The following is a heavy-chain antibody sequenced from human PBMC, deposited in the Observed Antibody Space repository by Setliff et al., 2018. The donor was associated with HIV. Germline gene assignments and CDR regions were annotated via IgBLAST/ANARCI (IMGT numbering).Heavy chain of an antibody. V-gene: IGHV3-72*01. Sequence: GGSLRLSCAASGFTFSDHYMDWVRQAPGKGLEWVGRTTNKADSYNTNYAASVKGRFTIARDDSKKSLYLQMNSLKTEDTAVYYCTRVDSNYEKFDCWGQGSLVTVSS. CDR3: TRVDSNYEKFDC. CDR1: GFTFSDHY. J-gene: IGHJ4*02. CDR2: TTNKADSYNT. D-gene: IGHD4-4*01.